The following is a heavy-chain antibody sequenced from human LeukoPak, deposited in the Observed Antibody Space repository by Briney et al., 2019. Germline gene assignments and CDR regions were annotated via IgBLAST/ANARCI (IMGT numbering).Heavy chain of an antibody. CDR3: ARVRILTGYYIPAFDY. Sequence: GGSLRLSCAASGFTFSSYWMSWVRQAPGKGLEWVANIKQDGSEKYYVDSVKGRFTTSRDNAKNSLYLQMNSLRAEDTAVYYCARVRILTGYYIPAFDYWGQGTLVTVSS. CDR1: GFTFSSYW. V-gene: IGHV3-7*03. J-gene: IGHJ4*02. D-gene: IGHD3-9*01. CDR2: IKQDGSEK.